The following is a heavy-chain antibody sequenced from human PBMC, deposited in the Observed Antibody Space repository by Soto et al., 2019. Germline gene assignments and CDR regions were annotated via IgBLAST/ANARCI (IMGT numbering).Heavy chain of an antibody. CDR2: IYHSGST. D-gene: IGHD3-22*01. CDR1: GGSISSGGYS. J-gene: IGHJ4*02. V-gene: IGHV4-30-2*01. Sequence: QLQLQESGSGLVKPSQTLSLTCAVSGGSISSGGYSWSWIRQPPGKGLEWIGYIYHSGSTYYNPSLKSRVTISVDGSKNPFSLKLSSVTAADTAVYYCATSGTYYYDSSGYYPPLFDYWGQGTLVTVSS. CDR3: ATSGTYYYDSSGYYPPLFDY.